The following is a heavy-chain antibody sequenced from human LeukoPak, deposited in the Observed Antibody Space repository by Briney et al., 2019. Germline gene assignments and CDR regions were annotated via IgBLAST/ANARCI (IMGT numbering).Heavy chain of an antibody. CDR2: ISSGGSTI. Sequence: PGGSLRLSCAASGFTFSDYYMSWIRQAPGKGLECVSYISSGGSTIYYADSVKGRFTISRDNAKNSLYLQMNSLRAEDTAVYYCAKGIVLMVHGGLSFDYWGQGTLVTVSS. V-gene: IGHV3-11*01. CDR1: GFTFSDYY. D-gene: IGHD2-8*01. J-gene: IGHJ4*02. CDR3: AKGIVLMVHGGLSFDY.